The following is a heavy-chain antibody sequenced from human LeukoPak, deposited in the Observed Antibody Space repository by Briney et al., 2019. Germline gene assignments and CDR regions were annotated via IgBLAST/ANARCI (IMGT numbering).Heavy chain of an antibody. CDR2: IIPIFGTA. CDR1: GGTFSSYA. J-gene: IGHJ3*02. CDR3: ARRGDIVVVPAARNAFDI. V-gene: IGHV1-69*13. Sequence: ASVKVSCKASGGTFSSYAISWVRQAPGQGLEWMGGIIPIFGTANYAQKFQGRVTITADESTSTAYMELSSLRSEDTAVYYCARRGDIVVVPAARNAFDIWGQGTMVTVSS. D-gene: IGHD2-2*01.